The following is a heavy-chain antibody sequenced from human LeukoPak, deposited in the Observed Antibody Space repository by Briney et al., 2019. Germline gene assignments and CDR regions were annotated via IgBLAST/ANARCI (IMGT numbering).Heavy chain of an antibody. CDR2: INHSGST. J-gene: IGHJ3*02. CDR3: ASEAAAGNGGDAFDI. V-gene: IGHV4-34*01. D-gene: IGHD6-13*01. CDR1: GGSFSGYY. Sequence: PSETLSLTCAVYGGSFSGYYWSWIRQPPGKGLEWIGEINHSGSTNYNPSLKSRVTISVDTSKNQFSLKLSSVTAADTAVYYCASEAAAGNGGDAFDIWGQGTMVTVSS.